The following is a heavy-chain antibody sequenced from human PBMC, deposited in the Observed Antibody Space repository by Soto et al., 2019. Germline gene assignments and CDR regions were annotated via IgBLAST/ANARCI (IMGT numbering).Heavy chain of an antibody. CDR1: GFTFSNAW. D-gene: IGHD3-10*01. Sequence: GGSLRLSCAASGFTFSNAWMSWVRQAPGKGLEWVGRIKSKTDGGTTDYAAPVEGRFTISRDDSKNTPYLQMNSLKTEDTAVYYCTTFITMVRGGRRFDYWGQGTLVTVSS. J-gene: IGHJ4*02. CDR3: TTFITMVRGGRRFDY. V-gene: IGHV3-15*01. CDR2: IKSKTDGGTT.